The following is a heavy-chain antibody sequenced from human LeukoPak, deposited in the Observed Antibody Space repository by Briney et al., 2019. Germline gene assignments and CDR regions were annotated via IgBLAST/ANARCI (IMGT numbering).Heavy chain of an antibody. CDR1: GFTFSSYG. V-gene: IGHV3-30*18. Sequence: GGSLRLSCAASGFTFSSYGMHWVRQAPGKGLEWVAVISYDGSNKYYADSVKGRFTISRDNSRNTLYLQMSSLRGDDTAVYYCAKDVGKWESLHFFDYWGQGTLVTVSS. CDR3: AKDVGKWESLHFFDY. CDR2: ISYDGSNK. J-gene: IGHJ4*02. D-gene: IGHD1-26*01.